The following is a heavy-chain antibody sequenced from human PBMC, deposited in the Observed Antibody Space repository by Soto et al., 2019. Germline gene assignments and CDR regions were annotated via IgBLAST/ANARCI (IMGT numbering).Heavy chain of an antibody. D-gene: IGHD1-26*01. CDR1: GFTFSSYA. Sequence: GGSLRLSCAASGFTFSSYAMGWVRQSPGGGLEWVSAISGSGGNTYYPDSVKGRFTISRDNSESTLYLQMNSLRAEDTALYYCAKVPNSGSYFYFDYWGLGTLVTAPQ. CDR2: ISGSGGNT. CDR3: AKVPNSGSYFYFDY. J-gene: IGHJ4*02. V-gene: IGHV3-23*01.